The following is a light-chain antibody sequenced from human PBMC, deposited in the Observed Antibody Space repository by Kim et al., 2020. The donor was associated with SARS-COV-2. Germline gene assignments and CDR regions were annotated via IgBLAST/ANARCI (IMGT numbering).Light chain of an antibody. V-gene: IGKV1-27*01. CDR2: AVS. Sequence: SSQGDRVSIACRASQGIGTYLDWYQQKPGKVPKVLIYAVSLLRSGVPPRLSGTGSGRDFTLTITSLQPEEVAPYISQKYNRAPLTFGGGAKVDIK. J-gene: IGKJ4*01. CDR3: QKYNRAPLT. CDR1: QGIGTY.